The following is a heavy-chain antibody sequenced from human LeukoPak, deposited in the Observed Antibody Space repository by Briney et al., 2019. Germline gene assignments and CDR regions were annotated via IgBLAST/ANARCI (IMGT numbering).Heavy chain of an antibody. V-gene: IGHV4-59*01. CDR1: GGSISSYY. Sequence: PSETLSLTCTVAGGSISSYYWSWTRQPPGKGLEYIGFIYYGGTTKYSPSLKSRATISADTSKNQFSLMLTSVTAADTAVYYCARGRYYYDSSGYYYDNWFDPWGHGTLVTVSS. D-gene: IGHD3-22*01. CDR2: IYYGGTT. CDR3: ARGRYYYDSSGYYYDNWFDP. J-gene: IGHJ5*02.